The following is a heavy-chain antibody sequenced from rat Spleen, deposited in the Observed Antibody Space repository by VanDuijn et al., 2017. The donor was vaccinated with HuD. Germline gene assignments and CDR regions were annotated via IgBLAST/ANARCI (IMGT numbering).Heavy chain of an antibody. J-gene: IGHJ4*01. CDR2: ISYDGGST. D-gene: IGHD1-6*01. CDR1: GFTFSDYY. Sequence: EVQLAESGGGLVQPGRSLKLSCAASGFTFSDYYMAWVRQAPTKGLEWVASISYDGGSTYYRDSVKGRFTISRDNAKSSLYLQMDSLRSEDTATYYCTTLVYAYVMDAWGQGASVTVSS. V-gene: IGHV5-20*01. CDR3: TTLVYAYVMDA.